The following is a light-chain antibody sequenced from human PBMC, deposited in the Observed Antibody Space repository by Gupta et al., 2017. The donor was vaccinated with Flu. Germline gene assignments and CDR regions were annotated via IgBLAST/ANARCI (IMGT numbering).Light chain of an antibody. Sequence: QSALTHPPSASGSPGQSDTISCTGTSSDVGGYNFVSWYQQHPGTAPKLMINDVTTRPSGVADRCSSSSAGTNAFPIVSVLPAEEEADYYYSSYAGSSNPLVFGGGTKLTVL. J-gene: IGLJ2*01. V-gene: IGLV2-8*01. CDR3: SSYAGSSNPLV. CDR1: SSDVGGYNF. CDR2: DVT.